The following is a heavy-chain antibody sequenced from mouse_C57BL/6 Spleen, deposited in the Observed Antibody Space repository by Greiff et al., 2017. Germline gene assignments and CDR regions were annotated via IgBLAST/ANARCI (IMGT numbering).Heavy chain of an antibody. CDR2: INYDGSST. CDR3: ARGNWESHWYFDV. CDR1: GFTFSDYY. Sequence: EVKLVESEGGLVQPGSSMKLSCTASGFTFSDYYLAWVRQVPEKGLEWVANINYDGSSTYYLDSLESRFIISRDNAKNILYLQMSSLKSEDTATYYCARGNWESHWYFDVWGTGTTVTVSS. D-gene: IGHD4-1*01. J-gene: IGHJ1*03. V-gene: IGHV5-16*01.